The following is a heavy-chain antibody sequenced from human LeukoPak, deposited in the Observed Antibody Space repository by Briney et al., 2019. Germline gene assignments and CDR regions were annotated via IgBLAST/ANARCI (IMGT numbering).Heavy chain of an antibody. V-gene: IGHV4-30-4*07. D-gene: IGHD1-26*01. CDR1: GGSISSGGYS. CDR2: IYYSGST. CDR3: ARDIATYSGSYSGAFDI. J-gene: IGHJ3*02. Sequence: SQTLSLTCAVPGGSISSGGYSWSWIRQPPGKGLEWIGYIYYSGSTNHNPSLKSRVTISVDTSKNQFSLKLSSVTAADTAVYYCARDIATYSGSYSGAFDIWGQGTMVTVSS.